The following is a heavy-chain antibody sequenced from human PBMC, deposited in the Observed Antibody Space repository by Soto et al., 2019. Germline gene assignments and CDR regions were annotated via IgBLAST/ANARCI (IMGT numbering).Heavy chain of an antibody. V-gene: IGHV4-59*01. CDR1: GGSISSYY. CDR2: MYYSGST. CDR3: GGKNYDSSGYFDY. Sequence: PSETLSLNCTVSGGSISSYYWSWIRQPPGKGLEWIGYMYYSGSTNYNPSLKSRVTISVDTSKNQFSLKLSSVTAADTAVYYCGGKNYDSSGYFDYWGQGTLVTVSS. D-gene: IGHD3-22*01. J-gene: IGHJ4*02.